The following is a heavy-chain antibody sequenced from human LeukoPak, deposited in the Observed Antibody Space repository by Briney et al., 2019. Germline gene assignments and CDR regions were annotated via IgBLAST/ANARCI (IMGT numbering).Heavy chain of an antibody. CDR3: ARVTTYVYFDY. Sequence: PGGSLRLSCAASGFTFSSYSMNWVRQAPGKGLEWVSYISSSGSTIYYADSVKGRFTISRDNAKNSLYLQMNSLRAEDTAVYYCARVTTYVYFDYWGQGTLVTVSS. CDR2: ISSSGSTI. V-gene: IGHV3-48*04. J-gene: IGHJ4*02. D-gene: IGHD4-17*01. CDR1: GFTFSSYS.